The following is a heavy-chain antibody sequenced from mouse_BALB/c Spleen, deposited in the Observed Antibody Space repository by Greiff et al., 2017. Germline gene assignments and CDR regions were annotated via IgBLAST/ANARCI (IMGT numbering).Heavy chain of an antibody. V-gene: IGHV6-6*02. CDR3: TRPLRGDAMDY. D-gene: IGHD1-1*01. Sequence: EVKVEESGGGLVQPGGSMKLSCVASGFTFSNYWMNWVRQSPEKGLEWVAEIRLKSNNYATHYAESVKGRFTISRDDSKSSVYLQMNNLRAEDTGIYYCTRPLRGDAMDYWGQGTSVTVSS. CDR2: IRLKSNNYAT. CDR1: GFTFSNYW. J-gene: IGHJ4*01.